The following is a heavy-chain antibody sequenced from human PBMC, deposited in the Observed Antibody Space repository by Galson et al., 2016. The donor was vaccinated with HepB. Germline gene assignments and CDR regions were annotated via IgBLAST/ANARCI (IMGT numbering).Heavy chain of an antibody. J-gene: IGHJ6*02. CDR3: ARGARHYDVSRTHGLDV. CDR2: AYYRSRWYR. Sequence: CAISGDSVSSNTAAWNWIRQSPSRGLEWLGRAYYRSRWYRDYAESLKGRIDISPDTSKNYFSLQLNSVPPEDTSVYFCARGARHYDVSRTHGLDVWGRGTTVTVS. D-gene: IGHD3/OR15-3a*01. V-gene: IGHV6-1*01. CDR1: GDSVSSNTAA.